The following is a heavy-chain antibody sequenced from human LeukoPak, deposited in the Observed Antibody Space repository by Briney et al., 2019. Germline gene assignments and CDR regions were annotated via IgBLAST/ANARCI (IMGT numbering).Heavy chain of an antibody. V-gene: IGHV3-21*01. CDR3: AREQQGRRAAFDY. CDR2: ITSSSSSI. CDR1: GFTFSDYA. D-gene: IGHD1-1*01. Sequence: GGSLRLSCAASGFTFSDYAMNWVRQAPGKGLEWVSSITSSSSSIYCADSVKGRFTISRDNSRNTLYLQMNSLRTEDTAVYYCAREQQGRRAAFDYWGQGTLVTVSS. J-gene: IGHJ4*02.